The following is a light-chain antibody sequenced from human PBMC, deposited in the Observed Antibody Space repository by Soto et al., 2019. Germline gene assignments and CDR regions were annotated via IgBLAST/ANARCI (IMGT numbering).Light chain of an antibody. CDR1: QSISSW. CDR2: KAS. CDR3: QQYDNASWT. Sequence: DIQMTQSPSTLSASVGDRVIITCRASQSISSWLAWYQQKPGKAPNLLIYKASTLKSGVPSRFSGSGSRTEFTLTISSLQPDDFATYYCQQYDNASWTFGQGTKVEIK. V-gene: IGKV1-5*03. J-gene: IGKJ1*01.